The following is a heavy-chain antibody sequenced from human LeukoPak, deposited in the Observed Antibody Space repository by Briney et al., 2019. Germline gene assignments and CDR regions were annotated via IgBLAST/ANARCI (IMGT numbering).Heavy chain of an antibody. CDR2: ISYDGSNK. D-gene: IGHD5-18*01. V-gene: IGHV3-30*03. J-gene: IGHJ4*02. CDR3: ASPKEGYGRY. CDR1: GFTFSSYG. Sequence: PGGSLRLSCAASGFTFSSYGMHWVRQAPGKGLEWVAVISYDGSNKYYADSVKGRFTISRDNSKNTLFLQMNSLRAEDTAVYYCASPKEGYGRYWGQGTLVTVSS.